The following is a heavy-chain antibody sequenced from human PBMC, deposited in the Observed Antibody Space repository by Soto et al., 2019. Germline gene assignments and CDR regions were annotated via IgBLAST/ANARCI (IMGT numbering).Heavy chain of an antibody. CDR2: ISHDGRDK. Sequence: GGSLRLSCAASGFTFTSYAMHWVRQAPGKGLEWVALISHDGRDKYYGDSVKGRFTISRDNSKNTVYLEADSLRAEDTAVYLCAKVGGSPRLLDYWGEGTLVTVSS. V-gene: IGHV3-30*18. D-gene: IGHD3-3*01. CDR1: GFTFTSYA. CDR3: AKVGGSPRLLDY. J-gene: IGHJ4*02.